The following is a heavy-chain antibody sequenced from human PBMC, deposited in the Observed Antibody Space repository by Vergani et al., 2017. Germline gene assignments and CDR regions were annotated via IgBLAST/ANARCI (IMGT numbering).Heavy chain of an antibody. V-gene: IGHV1-69*01. J-gene: IGHJ6*03. D-gene: IGHD5-18*01. CDR3: ARVDTAMVRADYYGYKDV. CDR2: IIPSFGTA. Sequence: QVQLVQSGAEVKKPGSSVKVSCKASGGTFSSYAISWVRQAPGQGLEWMGGIIPSFGTAYYAQRFQGRVTITGDESTSTAYMEMSSLRSEDTAVYYCARVDTAMVRADYYGYKDVWGKGTTIIVS. CDR1: GGTFSSYA.